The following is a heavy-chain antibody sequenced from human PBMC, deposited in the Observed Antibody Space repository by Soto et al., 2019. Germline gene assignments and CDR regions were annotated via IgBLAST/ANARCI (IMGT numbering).Heavy chain of an antibody. CDR3: AREGGESSDGLYYFDP. J-gene: IGHJ4*02. CDR1: GGSISSGGYY. Sequence: KPSETLSLTCTVSGGSISSGGYYWSWIRQHPGKGLDWIGYIYYSGNTDYNPSLKSRLAISIDTSKNQFSLKLSSVTAADTAVYFCAREGGESSDGLYYFDPWGQGSLVTVSS. V-gene: IGHV4-31*03. CDR2: IYYSGNT. D-gene: IGHD3-16*01.